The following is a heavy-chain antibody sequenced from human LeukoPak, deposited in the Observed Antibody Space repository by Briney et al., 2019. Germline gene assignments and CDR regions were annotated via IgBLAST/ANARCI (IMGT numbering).Heavy chain of an antibody. CDR1: GFTFSSYS. CDR2: ISSSSSTI. Sequence: GGSLRLSCAASGFTFSSYSMNWVRQAPGKGLEWVSYISSSSSTIYYADSVKGRFTISRDNAKNTLYLQMNSLRVEDTAVYYCAGDTTITHQRDYWGQGTLVTVSP. J-gene: IGHJ4*02. D-gene: IGHD5-24*01. CDR3: AGDTTITHQRDY. V-gene: IGHV3-48*04.